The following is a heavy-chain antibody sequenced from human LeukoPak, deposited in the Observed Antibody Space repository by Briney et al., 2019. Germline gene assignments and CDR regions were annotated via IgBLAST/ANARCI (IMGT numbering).Heavy chain of an antibody. CDR1: GGSFSGYY. V-gene: IGHV4-59*12. D-gene: IGHD3-3*01. Sequence: SETLSLTCAVYGGSFSGYYWSWIRQPPGKRLEWIGYIYYSGSTNYNPSLKSRVTISVDTSKNQFSLKLSSVTAADTAVYYCASAPPRGMEWFYYYYGMDVWGQGTTVTVSS. CDR3: ASAPPRGMEWFYYYYGMDV. J-gene: IGHJ6*02. CDR2: IYYSGST.